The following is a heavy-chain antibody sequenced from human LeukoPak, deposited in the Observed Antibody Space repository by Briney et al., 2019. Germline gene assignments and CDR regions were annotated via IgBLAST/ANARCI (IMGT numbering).Heavy chain of an antibody. D-gene: IGHD4-17*01. Sequence: SETLSLTCSVSGASISSFYWSWIRQPPGKGLEWIGYMYYSGSTNFNPSLKTRVTISVDTSKNHFSLKMSSVTAVDTAVYYCARGSLGDYGNWFDLWGQGTLVTVSS. CDR3: ARGSLGDYGNWFDL. J-gene: IGHJ5*02. CDR2: MYYSGST. V-gene: IGHV4-59*01. CDR1: GASISSFY.